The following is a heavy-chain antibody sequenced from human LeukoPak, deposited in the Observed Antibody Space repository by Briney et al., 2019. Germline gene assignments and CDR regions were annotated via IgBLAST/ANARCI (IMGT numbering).Heavy chain of an antibody. CDR1: GGSISSYY. CDR2: IYYSGST. Sequence: PSETLSLTCTVSGGSISSYYWDWIRQPPGKGLEWIGYIYYSGSTNYNPSLKSRVTISVDTSKNQFSLKLSSVTAADTAVYYCATSGYSYGYVPKYYFDYWGQGTLVTVSS. J-gene: IGHJ4*02. D-gene: IGHD5-18*01. CDR3: ATSGYSYGYVPKYYFDY. V-gene: IGHV4-59*08.